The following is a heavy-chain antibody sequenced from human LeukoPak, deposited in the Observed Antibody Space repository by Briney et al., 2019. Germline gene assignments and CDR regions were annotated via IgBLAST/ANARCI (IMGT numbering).Heavy chain of an antibody. V-gene: IGHV1-69*13. CDR3: ARPDTDVIAPYDY. CDR2: IIPIFGTA. D-gene: IGHD2/OR15-2a*01. Sequence: SVKVSCKASGGTFSSYAISWVRQAPGQGLEWMGGIIPIFGTANYAQKFQGRVTITADESTSTAYMELSSLRSEDTAVYYCARPDTDVIAPYDYWGQGTLVTVSS. J-gene: IGHJ4*02. CDR1: GGTFSSYA.